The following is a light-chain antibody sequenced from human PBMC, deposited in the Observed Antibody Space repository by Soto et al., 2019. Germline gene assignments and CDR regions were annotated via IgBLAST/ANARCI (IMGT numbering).Light chain of an antibody. CDR3: SSYTSSSTLCV. Sequence: QSALTQPASVSGSPGQSITISCTGTSSDVGGYDYVSWYQLHPGKAPKLMVFEVSNRPSGVSYRFSGSKSGNTASLTISGLQAEDEADYYCSSYTSSSTLCVFGTGTKVTVL. CDR2: EVS. CDR1: SSDVGGYDY. V-gene: IGLV2-14*01. J-gene: IGLJ1*01.